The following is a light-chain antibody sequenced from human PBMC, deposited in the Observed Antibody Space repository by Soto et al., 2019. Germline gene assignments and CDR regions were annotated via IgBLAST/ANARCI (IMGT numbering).Light chain of an antibody. CDR2: LEGSGSY. CDR1: SGHSTYI. Sequence: QSALTQSSSASASLGSSVRLTCTLSSGHSTYIIAWHQQQPGKAPRYLMKLEGSGSYNKGSGVPDRFSGSSSGADRYLTISNLQSEDEADYYCETWDSYTHVFGTGTKVTVL. J-gene: IGLJ1*01. V-gene: IGLV4-60*03. CDR3: ETWDSYTHV.